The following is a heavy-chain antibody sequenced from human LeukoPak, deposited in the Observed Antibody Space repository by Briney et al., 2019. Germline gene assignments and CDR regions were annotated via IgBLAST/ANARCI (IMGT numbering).Heavy chain of an antibody. J-gene: IGHJ5*02. V-gene: IGHV3-21*01. CDR1: GFTFSSYS. Sequence: GGSLRLSCAASGFTFSSYSMNWVRQAPGKVLEWVSSIITISSYIYYASSVEGRFTISRDNAKNSLYLQMNSLRADDTAVYYCARDSGYCSSTSCYVWFDPWGQGTLVTVSS. CDR3: ARDSGYCSSTSCYVWFDP. CDR2: IITISSYI. D-gene: IGHD2-2*01.